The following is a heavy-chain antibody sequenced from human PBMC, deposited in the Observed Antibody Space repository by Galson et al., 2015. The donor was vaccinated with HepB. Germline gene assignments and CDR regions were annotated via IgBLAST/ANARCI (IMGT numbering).Heavy chain of an antibody. Sequence: SLRLSCAASGFTLSAYAMHWVRQAPGKGLEWVAVIPSDGINKYYADSVKGRFTISRDNSKNTLYLQMNSLRVEDSAVFYCARDRQQYLVTEVDHWGQGTQVTVSS. CDR3: ARDRQQYLVTEVDH. CDR1: GFTLSAYA. D-gene: IGHD6-13*01. J-gene: IGHJ5*02. CDR2: IPSDGINK. V-gene: IGHV3-30-3*01.